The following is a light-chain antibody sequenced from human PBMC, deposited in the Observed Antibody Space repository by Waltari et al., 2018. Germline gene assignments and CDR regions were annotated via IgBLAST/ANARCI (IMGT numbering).Light chain of an antibody. J-gene: IGKJ4*01. Sequence: DIRMTQSPSPLSPSAGDRVIISFRASQIIIKWLAWYQQKPGKAPKLLIYEASTLQSGVPSRFSGTGSGTDFTLTISSLQPDDFATYYCQQYNSYSLLTFGGGTKVEIK. CDR2: EAS. CDR3: QQYNSYSLLT. V-gene: IGKV1-5*03. CDR1: QIIIKW.